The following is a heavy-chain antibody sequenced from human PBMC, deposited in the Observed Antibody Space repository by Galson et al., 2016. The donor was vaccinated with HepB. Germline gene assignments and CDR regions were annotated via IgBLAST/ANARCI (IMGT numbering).Heavy chain of an antibody. CDR2: IYPGDSGT. Sequence: QSGAEVKKPGESLKISCEAIGYTFASHWIGWVRQMPGKGLEWMGLIYPGDSGTRYNPSVRGQVTISADKSINTAYLQWTSLKASDSAIYFCARHDIGWDFWSDFRLSDNWYFDIWGRGTLVTVSS. J-gene: IGHJ2*01. V-gene: IGHV5-51*01. CDR3: ARHDIGWDFWSDFRLSDNWYFDI. D-gene: IGHD3-3*01. CDR1: GYTFASHW.